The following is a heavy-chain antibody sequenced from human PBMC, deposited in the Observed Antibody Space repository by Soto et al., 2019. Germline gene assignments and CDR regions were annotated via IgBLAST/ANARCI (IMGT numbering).Heavy chain of an antibody. V-gene: IGHV1-18*01. Sequence: ASVQVSCKASGYTFTSYGISWVRQAPGQGLEWMGWISAYNGNTNYAQKLQGRVTMTTDASTSTAYMELRSLRSDATAVYYCARGIMVRGVIDYYYGMDVWGQGTTVTVSS. CDR3: ARGIMVRGVIDYYYGMDV. CDR2: ISAYNGNT. CDR1: GYTFTSYG. D-gene: IGHD3-10*01. J-gene: IGHJ6*02.